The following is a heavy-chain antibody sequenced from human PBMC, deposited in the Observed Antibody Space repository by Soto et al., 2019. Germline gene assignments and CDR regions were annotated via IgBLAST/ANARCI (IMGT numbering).Heavy chain of an antibody. J-gene: IGHJ6*03. V-gene: IGHV1-69*04. D-gene: IGHD2-2*01. CDR2: IIPILGIA. Sequence: SVKVSCKASGGTFSSCTISWVRQAHGQGLEWMGRIIPILGIANYAQKFQGRVTITADKSTSTAYMELSSLRSEDTAVYYCARDPVVVPAARYYYYMDVWGKGTTVTVSS. CDR1: GGTFSSCT. CDR3: ARDPVVVPAARYYYYMDV.